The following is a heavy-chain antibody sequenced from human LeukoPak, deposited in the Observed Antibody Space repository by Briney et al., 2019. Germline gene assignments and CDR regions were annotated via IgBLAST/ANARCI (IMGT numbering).Heavy chain of an antibody. V-gene: IGHV1-69*13. D-gene: IGHD2-2*01. CDR1: VGTFSSYA. CDR3: ARLVSDPGQLPIDY. CDR2: IIPIFGTA. J-gene: IGHJ4*02. Sequence: ASVKVSCKASVGTFSSYAISWVRQAPGQGLEWMGGIIPIFGTANYAQKFQGRVTITADESTSTAYMELSSLRSEDTAVYYCARLVSDPGQLPIDYWGQGTLVTVSS.